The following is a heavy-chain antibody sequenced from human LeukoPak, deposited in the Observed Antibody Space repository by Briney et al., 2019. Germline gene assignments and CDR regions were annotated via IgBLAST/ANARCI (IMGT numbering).Heavy chain of an antibody. CDR2: ISGSGGST. Sequence: GGSLRLSCAASGFTFSSYAMSWVRQAPGKGLEWVSAISGSGGSTYYADSVKGRFTISRDNAKNSLYLQMNSLRAEDTAVYYCARDHPVVAGTIDYWGQGTLVTVSS. D-gene: IGHD6-19*01. J-gene: IGHJ4*02. CDR1: GFTFSSYA. V-gene: IGHV3-23*01. CDR3: ARDHPVVAGTIDY.